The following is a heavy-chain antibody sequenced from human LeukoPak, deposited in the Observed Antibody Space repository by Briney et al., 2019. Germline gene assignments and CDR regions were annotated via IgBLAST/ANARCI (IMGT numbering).Heavy chain of an antibody. V-gene: IGHV1-2*06. J-gene: IGHJ3*02. CDR1: GYTFTGYY. Sequence: ASVKVSCKASGYTFTGYYMHWVRQAPGQGLEWMGRINPNSGGTNYAQKFQGRVTMTRDTSISTAYMELSRLRSDDTAVYYCARDRAPLYSGSDGGAFDIWGQGTMGTVSS. CDR2: INPNSGGT. D-gene: IGHD1-26*01. CDR3: ARDRAPLYSGSDGGAFDI.